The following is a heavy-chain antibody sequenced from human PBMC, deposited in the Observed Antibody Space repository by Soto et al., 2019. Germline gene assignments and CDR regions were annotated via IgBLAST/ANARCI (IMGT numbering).Heavy chain of an antibody. J-gene: IGHJ6*02. D-gene: IGHD6-19*01. CDR3: AKQGWLVLGYYGMDV. V-gene: IGHV3-23*04. CDR1: GFTVSSNY. CDR2: ISGSGGST. Sequence: EVQLVESGGGLIQPGGSLRLSCAASGFTVSSNYMSWVRQAPGKGLEWVSAISGSGGSTYYADSVKGRFTISRDNSKNTLYLQMNSLRAEDTAVYYCAKQGWLVLGYYGMDVWGQGTTVTVSS.